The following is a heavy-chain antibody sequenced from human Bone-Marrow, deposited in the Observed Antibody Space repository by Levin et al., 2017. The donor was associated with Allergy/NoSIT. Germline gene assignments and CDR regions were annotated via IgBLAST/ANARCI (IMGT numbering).Heavy chain of an antibody. V-gene: IGHV3-23*01. J-gene: IGHJ4*02. D-gene: IGHD6-19*01. CDR3: ARESVGRGWYTADY. Sequence: GGSLRLSCAASGFAFSNYAMSWVRQAPGKGLQWVSAIRESGERTYYADSVKGRFTISRDNSRNTLYLQMNSLRVEDTAMYYCARESVGRGWYTADYWGQGTLAIVSS. CDR2: IRESGERT. CDR1: GFAFSNYA.